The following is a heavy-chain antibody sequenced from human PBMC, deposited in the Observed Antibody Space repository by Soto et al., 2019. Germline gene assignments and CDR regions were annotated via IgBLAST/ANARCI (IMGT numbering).Heavy chain of an antibody. D-gene: IGHD3-22*01. CDR3: ARYYYDSSGYLYYYYGMDV. CDR1: GGTFSSSA. J-gene: IGHJ6*02. V-gene: IGHV1-69*01. Sequence: GASVKVSCKASGGTFSSSAISWMRQAPGQELEWMGGIIPIFGTANYAQKFQGRVTITADESTSTAYMELSSLRSEDTAVYYCARYYYDSSGYLYYYYGMDVWGQGTTVTVS. CDR2: IIPIFGTA.